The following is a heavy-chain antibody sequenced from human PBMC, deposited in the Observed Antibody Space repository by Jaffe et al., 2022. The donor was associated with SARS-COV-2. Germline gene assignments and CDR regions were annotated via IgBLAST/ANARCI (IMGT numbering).Heavy chain of an antibody. CDR3: ARGHSTRDYHYGLDV. CDR2: ISSNANIR. J-gene: IGHJ6*02. D-gene: IGHD2-15*01. Sequence: QVHLVESGGGVVQPGSSQRLSCAPSGLIIGIHAMHWVRQAPGEGLEWVALISSNANIRYYADSVKGRFTISRDNSKNILYLQMNSLRPEDTAVYYCARGHSTRDYHYGLDVWGQGTTVTVSS. CDR1: GLIIGIHA. V-gene: IGHV3-30-3*01.